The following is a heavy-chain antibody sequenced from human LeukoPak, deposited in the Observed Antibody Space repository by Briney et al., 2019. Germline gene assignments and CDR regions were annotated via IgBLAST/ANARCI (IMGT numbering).Heavy chain of an antibody. J-gene: IGHJ4*02. V-gene: IGHV3-23*01. D-gene: IGHD3-3*01. CDR1: GFTFSSYA. CDR2: ISGSGGST. Sequence: RPGGSLRLSCAASGFTFSSYAMSWVRQAPGKGLEWVSAISGSGGSTYYADSVKGRFTISRDNSKNTLYLQMNSLRAEDTAVYYCAKSASITIFGVVILDYWGQGTLVTVSS. CDR3: AKSASITIFGVVILDY.